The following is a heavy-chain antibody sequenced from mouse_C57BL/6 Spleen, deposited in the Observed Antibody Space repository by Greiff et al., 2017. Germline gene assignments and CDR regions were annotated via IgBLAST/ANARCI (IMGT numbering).Heavy chain of an antibody. CDR3: ARDEDDYDSFAY. Sequence: EVQLVESGGGLVKPGGSLKLSCAASGFTFSSYAMSWVRQTPEKRLEWVATISDGGSYTYYPDNVKGRFTISRDNAKNNLYLQMSHLKSEDTAMYYCARDEDDYDSFAYWGQGTLVTVSA. V-gene: IGHV5-4*01. J-gene: IGHJ3*01. CDR1: GFTFSSYA. D-gene: IGHD2-4*01. CDR2: ISDGGSYT.